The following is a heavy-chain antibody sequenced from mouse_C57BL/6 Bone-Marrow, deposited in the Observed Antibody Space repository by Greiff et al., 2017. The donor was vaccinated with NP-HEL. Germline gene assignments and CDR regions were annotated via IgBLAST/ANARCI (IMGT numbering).Heavy chain of an antibody. J-gene: IGHJ1*03. CDR1: GYSITSGYD. Sequence: VQLKQSGPGMVKPSKSLSLTCTVTGYSITSGYDWHWIRHFPGNKLEWMGYISYSGSTNYNPSLKSRISITHDTSTNHFFLKLNSVTTEDTATYYCASDGVIVGTAQAYWYFDVWGTGTTVTVSS. V-gene: IGHV3-1*01. CDR2: ISYSGST. D-gene: IGHD3-2*02. CDR3: ASDGVIVGTAQAYWYFDV.